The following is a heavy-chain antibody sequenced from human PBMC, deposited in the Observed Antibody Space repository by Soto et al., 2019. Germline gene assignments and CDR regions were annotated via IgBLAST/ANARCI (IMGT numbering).Heavy chain of an antibody. D-gene: IGHD3-3*01. Sequence: ASVKVSCKASGYTFTGYYMHWVRQAPGQGLEWMGWINPNSGGTNYAQKFQGWVTMTRDTSISTAYMELSRLRSDDTAVYYCARDGVNRHHVSSFDYCDPATLRTVSA. CDR1: GYTFTGYY. CDR3: ARDGVNRHHVSSFDY. V-gene: IGHV1-2*04. CDR2: INPNSGGT. J-gene: IGHJ4*02.